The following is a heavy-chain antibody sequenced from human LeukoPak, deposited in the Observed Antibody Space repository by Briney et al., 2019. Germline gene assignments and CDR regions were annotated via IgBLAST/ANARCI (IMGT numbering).Heavy chain of an antibody. CDR1: GGSISSGGYY. J-gene: IGHJ4*02. Sequence: SQTLSLTCTVSGGSISSGGYYWSWIRQRPGKGLEWIGYIYYSGSTYYNPSLKNRVTISVDTSKNQLSLKLSSVTAADTAVYYCARTNGGYYYDSSVSLYYFDYWGQGTLVTVSS. V-gene: IGHV4-31*03. CDR2: IYYSGST. D-gene: IGHD3-22*01. CDR3: ARTNGGYYYDSSVSLYYFDY.